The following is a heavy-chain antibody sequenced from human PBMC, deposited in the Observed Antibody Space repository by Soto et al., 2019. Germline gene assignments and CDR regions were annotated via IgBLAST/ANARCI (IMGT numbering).Heavy chain of an antibody. J-gene: IGHJ6*02. CDR2: VSGSGDTK. CDR1: GFAFNTYA. V-gene: IGHV3-23*01. Sequence: EVQLLESGGGLVQPGGSLRLSCAASGFAFNTYAMSWVRQAPGKGLQWVSGVSGSGDTKYYAESVKGRFTISRDNSKNTLYLQMSSLRAEDTAVYYCVKDGSSGWPYFYDMDVWGQGTTVTVSS. D-gene: IGHD6-19*01. CDR3: VKDGSSGWPYFYDMDV.